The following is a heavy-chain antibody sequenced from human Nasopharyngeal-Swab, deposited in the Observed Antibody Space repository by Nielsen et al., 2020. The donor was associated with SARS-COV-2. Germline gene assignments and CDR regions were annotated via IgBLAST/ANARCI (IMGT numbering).Heavy chain of an antibody. Sequence: ASVKVSCKTSGYTFTNFAMHWVRRAPGQRLEWMGWINTGNGNTEYSQRFQGRVAITRDTSASTAYMELSSLRSEDTAVYYCASGYSSGWPTSDAFDYWGQGSLVSVSS. CDR3: ASGYSSGWPTSDAFDY. D-gene: IGHD6-19*01. CDR2: INTGNGNT. CDR1: GYTFTNFA. V-gene: IGHV1-3*04. J-gene: IGHJ4*02.